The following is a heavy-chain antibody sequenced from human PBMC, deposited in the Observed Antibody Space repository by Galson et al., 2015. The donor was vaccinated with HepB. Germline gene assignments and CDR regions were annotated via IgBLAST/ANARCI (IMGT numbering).Heavy chain of an antibody. J-gene: IGHJ6*02. CDR3: ARDLQHYYGSGGSPYGMDV. CDR1: GYTFTSYY. CDR2: INPSGGST. D-gene: IGHD3-10*01. Sequence: SVKVSCKASGYTFTSYYMHWVRQAPGQGLEWMGIINPSGGSTSYAQKLQGRVTMTRDTSTSTVYMELSSLRSEDTAVYYCARDLQHYYGSGGSPYGMDVWGQGTTVTVSS. V-gene: IGHV1-46*04.